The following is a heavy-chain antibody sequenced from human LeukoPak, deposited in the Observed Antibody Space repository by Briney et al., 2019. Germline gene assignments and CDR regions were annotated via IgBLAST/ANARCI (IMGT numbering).Heavy chain of an antibody. CDR3: APATMTFDY. D-gene: IGHD5-24*01. J-gene: IGHJ4*02. V-gene: IGHV1-2*02. Sequence: ASVKVSCKASGYSFIDYYMHWVRQAPGQGLEWMGWINPKSGGTNYAQKFQDRVTMSTDTSISTAYMELSRLTSDDTAVYYCAPATMTFDYWGQGTLVTVSS. CDR1: GYSFIDYY. CDR2: INPKSGGT.